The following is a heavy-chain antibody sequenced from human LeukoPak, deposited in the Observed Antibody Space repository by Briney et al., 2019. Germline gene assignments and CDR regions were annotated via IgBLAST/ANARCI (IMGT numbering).Heavy chain of an antibody. V-gene: IGHV1-24*01. D-gene: IGHD3-10*01. J-gene: IGHJ4*02. Sequence: ASVELSCNVSGYTLTELSMRWVRQAPGKGHEWGGGFGPGDGETIYAQKLQGRVTMTEDTSTDTAYMELSSLRSEDTAVYYCASMVRGVILPFDYWGQGTLVTVSS. CDR2: FGPGDGET. CDR3: ASMVRGVILPFDY. CDR1: GYTLTELS.